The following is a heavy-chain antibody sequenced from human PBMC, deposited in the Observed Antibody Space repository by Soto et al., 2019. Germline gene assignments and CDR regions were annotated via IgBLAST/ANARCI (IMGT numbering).Heavy chain of an antibody. D-gene: IGHD6-13*01. J-gene: IGHJ3*02. Sequence: QVQLVESGGGVVQPGRSLRLSCAACGFTFSSYGMHWVRQAPGKGLEWVAVIWYDGSNKYYADSVKGRFTISRDNSKNTLYLQMNSLRAEDTAVYYCARDPNSAGDAFDIWGQGTMVTVSS. CDR3: ARDPNSAGDAFDI. CDR1: GFTFSSYG. V-gene: IGHV3-33*01. CDR2: IWYDGSNK.